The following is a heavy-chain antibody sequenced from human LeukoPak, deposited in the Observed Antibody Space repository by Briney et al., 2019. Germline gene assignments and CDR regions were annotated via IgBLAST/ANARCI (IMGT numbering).Heavy chain of an antibody. CDR1: GGSFSGYY. CDR2: INHSGST. J-gene: IGHJ4*02. D-gene: IGHD3-10*01. V-gene: IGHV4-34*01. Sequence: PSETLSLTCAVYGGSFSGYYWSWIRQPPGKGLEWIGEINHSGSTNYNPSLKSRVTISVDTSKNQSSLKLSSVTAADTAVYYCARSGAMVRGVIFYWGQGTLVTVSS. CDR3: ARSGAMVRGVIFY.